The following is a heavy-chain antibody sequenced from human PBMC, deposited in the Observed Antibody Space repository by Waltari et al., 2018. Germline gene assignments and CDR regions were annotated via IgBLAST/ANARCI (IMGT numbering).Heavy chain of an antibody. J-gene: IGHJ6*02. CDR1: GGSISSSSYY. D-gene: IGHD2-15*01. CDR2: IYYSGST. V-gene: IGHV4-39*07. CDR3: ARGYCSGGSCSLYYYYGMDV. Sequence: QLQLQESGPGLVKPSETLSLTCTVSGGSISSSSYYWGWIRQPPGKGLEWIGSIYYSGSTYYNPSLKSRVTMSVDTSKNQFSLKLSSVTAADTAVYYCARGYCSGGSCSLYYYYGMDVWGQGTTVTVSS.